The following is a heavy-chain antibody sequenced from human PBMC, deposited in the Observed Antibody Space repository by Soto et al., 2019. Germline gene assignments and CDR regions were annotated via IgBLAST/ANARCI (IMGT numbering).Heavy chain of an antibody. J-gene: IGHJ5*02. CDR3: AREAVPVAIPNNWFDP. CDR2: INPNSGGT. CDR1: GYTFTDYC. D-gene: IGHD2-2*02. Sequence: ASVKVSCKASGYTFTDYCMHWVRQAPGQGLEWMGWINPNSGGTNYSQTFQGRVTMTRDTSISTAYMELSRLRSDDTAVYYCAREAVPVAIPNNWFDPSGQGTLVTAPQ. V-gene: IGHV1-2*02.